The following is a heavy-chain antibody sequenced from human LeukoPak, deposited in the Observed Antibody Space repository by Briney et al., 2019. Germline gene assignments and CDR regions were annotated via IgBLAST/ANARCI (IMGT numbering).Heavy chain of an antibody. Sequence: KPSETLSLTCTVSGGSISSYYWSWIRQPPGKGLEWIGYIYYSGSTNYNPSLKSRVTISVDTSKNQFSLKLSSVTAADTAVYYCARVVIVPLGYYMDVWGKGTTVTV. J-gene: IGHJ6*03. CDR3: ARVVIVPLGYYMDV. CDR1: GGSISSYY. V-gene: IGHV4-59*01. D-gene: IGHD2-15*01. CDR2: IYYSGST.